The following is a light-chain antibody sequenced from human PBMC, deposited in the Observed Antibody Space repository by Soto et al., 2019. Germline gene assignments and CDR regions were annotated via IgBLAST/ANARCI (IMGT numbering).Light chain of an antibody. CDR1: SGHSSYA. CDR2: LNSDGSH. CDR3: QTCGAGIRVV. V-gene: IGLV4-69*01. J-gene: IGLJ2*01. Sequence: QPVLTQSPSASASLGASVKLTCTLSSGHSSYAIAWHQQQPEKGPRYLMKLNSDGSHSKGDGIPDRFSGSSSGAERYLTISSLQSEDEADYYCQTCGAGIRVVFGGGTKLTVL.